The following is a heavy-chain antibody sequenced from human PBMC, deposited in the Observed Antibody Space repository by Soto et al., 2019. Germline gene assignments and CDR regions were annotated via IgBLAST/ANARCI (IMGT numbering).Heavy chain of an antibody. V-gene: IGHV3-33*01. CDR3: ARDQDEVRYFDWLSPHYYYYYGMDV. J-gene: IGHJ6*02. CDR1: GFTFSSYG. Sequence: GGSLRLSCAASGFTFSSYGMHWVRQAPGKGLEWVAVIWYDGSNKYYADSVKGRFTISRDNSKNTLYLQMNSLRAEDTAVYYCARDQDEVRYFDWLSPHYYYYYGMDVWGQGTTVTVSS. D-gene: IGHD3-9*01. CDR2: IWYDGSNK.